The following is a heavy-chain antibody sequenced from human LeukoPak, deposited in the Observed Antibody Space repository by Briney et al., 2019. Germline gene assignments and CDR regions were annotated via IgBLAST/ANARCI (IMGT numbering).Heavy chain of an antibody. J-gene: IGHJ4*02. CDR3: ATTLNKATAAYF. D-gene: IGHD6-13*01. Sequence: DSVKGRFTISRDNAKNSLYLQMNCLRAEDTATYYCATTLNKATAAYFWGQGTLVTVSS. V-gene: IGHV3-7*01.